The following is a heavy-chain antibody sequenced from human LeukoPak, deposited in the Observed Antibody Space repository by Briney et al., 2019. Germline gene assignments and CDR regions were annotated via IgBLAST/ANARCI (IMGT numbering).Heavy chain of an antibody. Sequence: ASVKVSCKASGYTFTSYDINWVRQATGQGLEWMGWMNPNSGNTGYAQKFQGRVTMTRNTSISTAYMELSSLRSEDTAVYYCARFISSSGCCDPWGQGTLVTVSS. V-gene: IGHV1-8*01. CDR1: GYTFTSYD. D-gene: IGHD6-6*01. CDR2: MNPNSGNT. CDR3: ARFISSSGCCDP. J-gene: IGHJ5*02.